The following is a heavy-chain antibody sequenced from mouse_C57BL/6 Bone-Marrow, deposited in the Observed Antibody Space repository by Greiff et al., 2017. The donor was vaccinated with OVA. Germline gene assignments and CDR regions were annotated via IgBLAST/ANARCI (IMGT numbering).Heavy chain of an antibody. D-gene: IGHD2-1*01. CDR2: INPNNGGT. Sequence: EVQLQQSGPELVKPGASVKISCKASGYTFTDYYMNWVKQSHGKSLEWIGDINPNNGGTSYNQKFKGKATLTVDKSSSTAYMELRSLTSEDSAVYYCARSRIYYGNYDYAMDYWGQGTSVTVSS. CDR1: GYTFTDYY. J-gene: IGHJ4*01. V-gene: IGHV1-26*01. CDR3: ARSRIYYGNYDYAMDY.